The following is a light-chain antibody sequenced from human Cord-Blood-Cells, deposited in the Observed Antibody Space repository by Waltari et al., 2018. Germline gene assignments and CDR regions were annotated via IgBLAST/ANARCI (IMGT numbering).Light chain of an antibody. CDR2: EGS. CDR1: SSDVGIYNL. J-gene: IGLJ3*02. CDR3: CSYAGSSRV. V-gene: IGLV2-23*01. Sequence: QSALTQPASVSGSPGQSIPISCTGTSSDVGIYNLVSWYQQHPGKAPKLMIYEGSKRPSGVSNRFSGSKSGNTASLTISGLQAEDEADYYCCSYAGSSRVFGGGTKLTVL.